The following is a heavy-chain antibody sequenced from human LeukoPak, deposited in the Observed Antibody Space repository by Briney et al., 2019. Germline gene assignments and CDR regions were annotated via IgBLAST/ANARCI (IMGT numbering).Heavy chain of an antibody. CDR2: IYYSGST. CDR3: ARALGYCSSTSCYAGGVFDY. D-gene: IGHD2-2*01. CDR1: GGSISSYY. J-gene: IGHJ4*02. V-gene: IGHV4-59*01. Sequence: SETLSLTCTVSGGSISSYYWSWIRPPPGKGLEWIGYIYYSGSTNYNPSLKSRVTISVDTSKNQFSLKLSSVTAADTAVYYCARALGYCSSTSCYAGGVFDYWGQGTLVTVSS.